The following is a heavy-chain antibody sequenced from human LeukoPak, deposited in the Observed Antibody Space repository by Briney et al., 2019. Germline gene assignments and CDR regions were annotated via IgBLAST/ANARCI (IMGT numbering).Heavy chain of an antibody. CDR1: GYTFTHYR. J-gene: IGHJ4*02. CDR3: ARENWYSDY. Sequence: VASVKVSCKASGYTFTHYRLHWVRQAHGQGLEWMGWVNPDSGATNYQQNFQGRVTMTRDTSISTVYMELSRLRSDDTAVYYCARENWYSDYWGQGTLVTVSS. CDR2: VNPDSGAT. V-gene: IGHV1-2*02. D-gene: IGHD1-1*01.